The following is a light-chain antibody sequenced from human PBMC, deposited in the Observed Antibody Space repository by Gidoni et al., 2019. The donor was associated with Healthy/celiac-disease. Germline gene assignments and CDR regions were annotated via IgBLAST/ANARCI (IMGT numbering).Light chain of an antibody. J-gene: IGKJ1*01. Sequence: DIQMTQSPSTLSASVGDRVTITCRASQSISSWLAWYQQKPGKAPKLLIYKASSLESGVPSRFSGSGSGTEFTLTISSLQPDDFATYYYQQYNSYSPETFXQXTKVEIK. CDR3: QQYNSYSPET. CDR1: QSISSW. CDR2: KAS. V-gene: IGKV1-5*03.